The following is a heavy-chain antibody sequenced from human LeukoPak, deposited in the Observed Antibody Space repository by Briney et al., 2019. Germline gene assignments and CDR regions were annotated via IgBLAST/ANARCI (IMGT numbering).Heavy chain of an antibody. CDR3: ARGAPNDYGDYTWGYFDY. V-gene: IGHV1-46*01. J-gene: IGHJ4*02. Sequence: ASVKVSCKASGYTFTRYYMHWVRQAPGQGLEWVGIIHPSGGSTSYAQKFQGRVTMIRHTSTSTVYMELSSLRSEDTAVYYCARGAPNDYGDYTWGYFDYWGQGTLVTVSS. D-gene: IGHD4-17*01. CDR1: GYTFTRYY. CDR2: IHPSGGST.